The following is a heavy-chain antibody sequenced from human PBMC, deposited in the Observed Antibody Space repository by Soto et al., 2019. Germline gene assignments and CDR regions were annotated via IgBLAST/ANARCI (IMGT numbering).Heavy chain of an antibody. Sequence: ASVKVSCKASGYTFTSYDINWVRQATGQGLEWMGWMNPNSGNTGYAQKFQGRVTMTRNTSISTAYMELSSLRSEDTAVYYCARGVVVVVAARVYYYIDVWGKGTTVTVAS. CDR1: GYTFTSYD. V-gene: IGHV1-8*01. D-gene: IGHD2-15*01. J-gene: IGHJ6*03. CDR2: MNPNSGNT. CDR3: ARGVVVVVAARVYYYIDV.